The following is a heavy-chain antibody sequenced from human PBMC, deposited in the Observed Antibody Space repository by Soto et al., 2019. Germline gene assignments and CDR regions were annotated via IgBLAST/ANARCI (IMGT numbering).Heavy chain of an antibody. CDR3: ARGRRGAPATPTKINWFDP. D-gene: IGHD2-2*01. V-gene: IGHV4-31*03. Sequence: SSETLSLTCPVSGGSTSSGGYYWSWIRQHPGKGLEWIGYIYYSGSTYYNPSLKSRVTISVDTSKNQFSLKLSSVTAADTAVYYCARGRRGAPATPTKINWFDPWGQGTLVNV. CDR2: IYYSGST. J-gene: IGHJ5*02. CDR1: GGSTSSGGYY.